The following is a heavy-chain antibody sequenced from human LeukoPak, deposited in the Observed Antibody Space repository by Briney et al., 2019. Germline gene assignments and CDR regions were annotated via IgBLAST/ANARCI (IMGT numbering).Heavy chain of an antibody. Sequence: ASVKVSCKASGYTFTSYYMHWVRQAPGQGLEWMGIINPSGGSTSYAQKFQGRVTMTRDMSTSTVYMELSSLRSEDTAVYYCARAGLDYYDSSGYARRHALMGYAFDIWGQGTMVTVSS. D-gene: IGHD3-22*01. V-gene: IGHV1-46*01. CDR3: ARAGLDYYDSSGYARRHALMGYAFDI. CDR2: INPSGGST. J-gene: IGHJ3*02. CDR1: GYTFTSYY.